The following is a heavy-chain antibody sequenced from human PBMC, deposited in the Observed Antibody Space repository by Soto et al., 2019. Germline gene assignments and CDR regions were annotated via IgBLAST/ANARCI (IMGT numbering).Heavy chain of an antibody. CDR1: GFTFSSYG. CDR2: IWYDGSNK. J-gene: IGHJ6*02. CDR3: AREVAAAGTVPLYYYGMDV. V-gene: IGHV3-33*01. Sequence: GGSLRLSCAASGFTFSSYGMHWVRQAPGKGLEWVAVIWYDGSNKYYADSVKGRFTISRDNSKNTLYLQMNSLRAEDTAVYYCAREVAAAGTVPLYYYGMDVWGQGTTVTVSS. D-gene: IGHD6-13*01.